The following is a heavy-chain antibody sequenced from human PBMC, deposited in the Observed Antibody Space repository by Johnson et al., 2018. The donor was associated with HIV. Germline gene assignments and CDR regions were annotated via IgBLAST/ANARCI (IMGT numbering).Heavy chain of an antibody. J-gene: IGHJ3*01. CDR3: ARKGPTSGRADAFDL. CDR2: ISHDASHI. V-gene: IGHV3-30*04. CDR1: GFTSSTSV. Sequence: QVQLVESGGDVVQPGRSLRLSCAASGFTSSTSVLHWVRQAPGKGLEWVSVISHDASHIFYADSVTGRFTISKDASKNTVYRQMNSLRAEDTAVYYCARKGPTSGRADAFDLWGQGTMVTVSS.